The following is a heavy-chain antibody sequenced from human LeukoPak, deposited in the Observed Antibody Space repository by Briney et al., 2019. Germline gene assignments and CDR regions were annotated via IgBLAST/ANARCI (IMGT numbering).Heavy chain of an antibody. J-gene: IGHJ4*02. CDR2: IGSSGRTI. Sequence: PGGSLRLSCAASGFTFSRNAIHWVRQGPGKGLEWVSYIGSSGRTIYYADSVKGRFTISRDNAKNSLFLQMNTLKAEDTAVYYCARAGGSYLGEFNYWGQGTLVTVSS. V-gene: IGHV3-48*04. CDR1: GFTFSRNA. D-gene: IGHD1-26*01. CDR3: ARAGGSYLGEFNY.